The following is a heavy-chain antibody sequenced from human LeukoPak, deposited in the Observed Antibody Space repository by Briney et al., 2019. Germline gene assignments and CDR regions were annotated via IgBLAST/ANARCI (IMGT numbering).Heavy chain of an antibody. D-gene: IGHD3-10*01. CDR1: AYSVNSGYY. Sequence: KPSETLPLTCAVSAYSVNSGYYWVWIRQPPGKGLEWIGSIYHTGSAYYDPSPKSRVTISVDTSKNQFSLNLTSVTAADTAVYYCARGLGSGTLWGQGTMVTVSS. V-gene: IGHV4-38-2*01. CDR3: ARGLGSGTL. J-gene: IGHJ3*01. CDR2: IYHTGSA.